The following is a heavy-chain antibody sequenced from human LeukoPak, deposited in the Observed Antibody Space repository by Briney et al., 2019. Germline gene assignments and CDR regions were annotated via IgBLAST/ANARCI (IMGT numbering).Heavy chain of an antibody. Sequence: PGGSLRLSCAASGFTFSSYAMHWVRQAPGKGLEWVAVISYDGSNKYYADFVKGRFTISRDNSKNTLYLQMNSLRAEDTAVYYCAKRLYASSSFVTDSWGQGTLVTVSS. J-gene: IGHJ4*02. CDR2: ISYDGSNK. CDR1: GFTFSSYA. CDR3: AKRLYASSSFVTDS. D-gene: IGHD6-6*01. V-gene: IGHV3-30*04.